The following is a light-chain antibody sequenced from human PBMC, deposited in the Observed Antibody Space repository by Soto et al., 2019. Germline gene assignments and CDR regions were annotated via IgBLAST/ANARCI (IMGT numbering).Light chain of an antibody. CDR1: QDISNN. V-gene: IGKV1-33*01. Sequence: DIQMTQSPSSLSASVGDRVTITCQASQDISNNLHWYQVKPGKAPKLLIYDASTLETGVPSRFSGSGSGTDFTFTINSLQPEDVATYYCQQYDDLPRTFGQGTKLQIK. CDR3: QQYDDLPRT. J-gene: IGKJ2*01. CDR2: DAS.